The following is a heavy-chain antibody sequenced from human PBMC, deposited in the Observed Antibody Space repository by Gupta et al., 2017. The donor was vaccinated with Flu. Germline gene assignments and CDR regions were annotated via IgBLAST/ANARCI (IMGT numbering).Heavy chain of an antibody. CDR1: GDSISGGNNF. V-gene: IGHV4-31*03. J-gene: IGHJ5*02. D-gene: IGHD4-23*01. CDR2: IFYNGPS. Sequence: QFQLQESGPGLVTPSQTLSLTCTVSGDSISGGNNFLTWIRQRQGRGLAWVGYIFYNGPSCYNPSLKSRLTRSTDTYENQFSPNRSSATAADTALDFGARVSGNFVNTWGRGTLVTVSS. CDR3: ARVSGNFVNT.